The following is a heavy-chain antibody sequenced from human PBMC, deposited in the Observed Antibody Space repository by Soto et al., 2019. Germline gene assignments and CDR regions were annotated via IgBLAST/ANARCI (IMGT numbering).Heavy chain of an antibody. V-gene: IGHV1-69*12. CDR3: VRGKDIVLVPAATPLAP. D-gene: IGHD2-2*01. Sequence: QVQLVQSGAEVKKPGSSVKVSCKASGGTFSSYAISWVRQAPGQGLEWMGGIIPIFGTANYAQKFQGRVTITADESTSTAYMELSSLRSEDTAVYYCVRGKDIVLVPAATPLAPWGQETLVTVSS. CDR1: GGTFSSYA. CDR2: IIPIFGTA. J-gene: IGHJ5*02.